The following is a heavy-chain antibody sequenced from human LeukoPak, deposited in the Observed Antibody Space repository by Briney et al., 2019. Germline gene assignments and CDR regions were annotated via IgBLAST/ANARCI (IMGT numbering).Heavy chain of an antibody. CDR3: ASRGVVGFDY. V-gene: IGHV3-23*01. D-gene: IGHD1-26*01. CDR1: GFTFSNYG. Sequence: PGGSLRLSCAASGFTFSNYGMSWVRQAPGKGLEWVSAITNSGGNTYYADSVKGRFTVSRDNSKNTVYLQMNSLRAEDTAVYYCASRGVVGFDYWGQGTLVTVSS. J-gene: IGHJ4*02. CDR2: ITNSGGNT.